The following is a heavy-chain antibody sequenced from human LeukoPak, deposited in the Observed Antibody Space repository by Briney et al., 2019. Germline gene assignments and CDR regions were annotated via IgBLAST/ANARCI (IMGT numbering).Heavy chain of an antibody. Sequence: GESLKISCKGSGYSFTSYWIGWVRQMPGKGLEWMGIIYPGDSDTRYSPSFQGQVTISADKSISTVYLQWSSLKASDTAMYYCARHGRTRYSGSYLVDYWGQGTLVTVSS. CDR3: ARHGRTRYSGSYLVDY. V-gene: IGHV5-51*01. CDR1: GYSFTSYW. J-gene: IGHJ4*02. D-gene: IGHD1-26*01. CDR2: IYPGDSDT.